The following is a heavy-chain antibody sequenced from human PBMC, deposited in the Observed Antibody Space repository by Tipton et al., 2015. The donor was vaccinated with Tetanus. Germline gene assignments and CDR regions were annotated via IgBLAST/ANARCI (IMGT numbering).Heavy chain of an antibody. CDR3: VRDGVSSGWLAY. CDR1: GFIVSSHY. Sequence: QLVQSGGGLIQPGGSLRLSCVASGFIVSSHYMSWVRQAPGKGLEWVSVMYSGGDTYYVDSVKGRFSISRDNAKNTLYLKMNSLRVEDAAVYYCVRDGVSSGWLAYWGQGTLVTVSS. CDR2: MYSGGDT. D-gene: IGHD6-19*01. J-gene: IGHJ4*02. V-gene: IGHV3-53*01.